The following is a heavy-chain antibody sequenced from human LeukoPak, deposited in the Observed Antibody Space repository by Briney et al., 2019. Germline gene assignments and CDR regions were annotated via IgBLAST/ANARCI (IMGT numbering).Heavy chain of an antibody. Sequence: SETLSLTCAVYGGSFNGYSWSWIRQPPGKGLEWIGEINRRGSTTYNPSLKSRISISIDMSKSHFSLKLNSVTAADTAVYYCARGPYSDLWSDAALEWGQGTLVTVSS. J-gene: IGHJ4*02. CDR1: GGSFNGYS. D-gene: IGHD3-3*01. CDR2: INRRGST. CDR3: ARGPYSDLWSDAALE. V-gene: IGHV4-34*01.